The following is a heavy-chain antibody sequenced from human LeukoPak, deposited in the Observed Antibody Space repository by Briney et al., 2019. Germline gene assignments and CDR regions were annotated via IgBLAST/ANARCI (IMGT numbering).Heavy chain of an antibody. D-gene: IGHD6-19*01. CDR2: IYYTGST. CDR3: ARRYSSGWYVY. V-gene: IGHV4-39*01. J-gene: IGHJ4*02. Sequence: SETLSLTCTVSGASISTSSYFCGWIRQPPGKGLEWIGSIYYTGSTYYNPSLESRVTISVDTSKNQFSLKLTSVTAADTAVYYCARRYSSGWYVYWGEGTLVTVSS. CDR1: GASISTSSYF.